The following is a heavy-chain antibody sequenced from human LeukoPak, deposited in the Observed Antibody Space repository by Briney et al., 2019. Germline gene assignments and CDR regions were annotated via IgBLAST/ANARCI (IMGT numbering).Heavy chain of an antibody. CDR3: ARYGDYVNYYYGLDV. CDR2: INHSGST. Sequence: SETLSLTCAVYGGSFSGYYWSWIRQPPGKGLEWIGEINHSGSTNYNPSLKSRVTISVDTSKNQFSLKLSSVTAADTAVYYCARYGDYVNYYYGLDVWGKGTTVPVSS. V-gene: IGHV4-34*01. CDR1: GGSFSGYY. J-gene: IGHJ6*04. D-gene: IGHD4-17*01.